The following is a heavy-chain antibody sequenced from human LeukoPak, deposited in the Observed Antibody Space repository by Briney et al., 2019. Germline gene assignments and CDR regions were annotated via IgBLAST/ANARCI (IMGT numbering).Heavy chain of an antibody. V-gene: IGHV1-18*01. CDR3: ARASVSSTVVPADY. D-gene: IGHD2-2*01. CDR2: ISVNNANA. J-gene: IGHJ4*02. CDR1: GYTITNSF. Sequence: ASDKVASKAAGYTITNSFVRGMRLDLEEGRDRKEKISVNNANANYAQKFQGRVTMTTDTSTSTAYMELRSLKSDDTALYYCARASVSSTVVPADYWGQGTLVTVSS.